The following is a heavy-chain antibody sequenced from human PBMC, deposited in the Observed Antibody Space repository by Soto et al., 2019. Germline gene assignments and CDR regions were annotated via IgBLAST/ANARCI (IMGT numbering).Heavy chain of an antibody. D-gene: IGHD4-17*01. J-gene: IGHJ4*02. Sequence: EVQLVESGGGLVKPGGSLRLSCAASGFTFSSYSMNWVRQAPGKGLEWVSSISSSSSYIYYADSVKGRFTISRDNAKNSLYLQMNSLRAEDTALYYCARDLYGDYAFDYWGQGTLVTVSS. CDR1: GFTFSSYS. V-gene: IGHV3-21*01. CDR3: ARDLYGDYAFDY. CDR2: ISSSSSYI.